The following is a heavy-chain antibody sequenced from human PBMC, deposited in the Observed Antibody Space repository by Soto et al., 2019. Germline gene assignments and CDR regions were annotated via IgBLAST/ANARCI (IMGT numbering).Heavy chain of an antibody. CDR1: GFTFSSYG. CDR2: ISYDGSNK. D-gene: IGHD5-12*01. V-gene: IGHV3-30*03. J-gene: IGHJ4*02. Sequence: QVQLVESGGGVVQPGRSLRLSCAASGFTFSSYGMHWVRQAPGKGLEWVAVISYDGSNKYYADSVKGRFTISRDNSKNTLYLQMNSLRAEDTAVYYCATGRGYSGYGEFDYWGQGTLVTVSS. CDR3: ATGRGYSGYGEFDY.